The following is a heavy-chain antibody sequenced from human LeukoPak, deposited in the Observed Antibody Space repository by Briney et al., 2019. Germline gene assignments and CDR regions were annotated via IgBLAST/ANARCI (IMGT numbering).Heavy chain of an antibody. CDR2: INHSGST. D-gene: IGHD3-10*01. Sequence: SETLSLTCAAYGGSFSGYYWSWIRQPPGKGLEWIGEINHSGSTNYNPSLKSRVTISVDTSKNQFSLKLSSVTAADTAVYYCARRVGRYFGERAYYYNYMDVWAKGTTVTISS. CDR1: GGSFSGYY. V-gene: IGHV4-34*01. CDR3: ARRVGRYFGERAYYYNYMDV. J-gene: IGHJ6*03.